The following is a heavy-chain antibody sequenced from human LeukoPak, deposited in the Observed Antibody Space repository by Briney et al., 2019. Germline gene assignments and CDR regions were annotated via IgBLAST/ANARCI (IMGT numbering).Heavy chain of an antibody. D-gene: IGHD5-18*01. CDR3: ARDFLRGYGYGWFDP. V-gene: IGHV1-18*01. CDR1: GYTFTSYG. Sequence: GASVKVSCKASGYTFTSYGISWVRQAPGQGLEWMGWISAYNGNTNYAQKLQGRVTMTTDTSTSTAYMELRSLRSDDTAVYYCARDFLRGYGYGWFDPWGQGTLVTVSS. CDR2: ISAYNGNT. J-gene: IGHJ5*02.